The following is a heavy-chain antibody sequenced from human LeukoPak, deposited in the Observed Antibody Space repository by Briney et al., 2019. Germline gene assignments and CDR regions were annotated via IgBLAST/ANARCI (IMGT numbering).Heavy chain of an antibody. Sequence: GGSLRLSCAASGFTFDDYAMHWVRQAPGKGLEWVSLISWDGGSTYYADSVKGRFTISRDNAKNSLYLQMNSLRAEDTAVYYCARDHTYYYGSGSFLWGQGALVTVSS. CDR2: ISWDGGST. V-gene: IGHV3-43D*03. J-gene: IGHJ4*02. CDR1: GFTFDDYA. CDR3: ARDHTYYYGSGSFL. D-gene: IGHD3-10*01.